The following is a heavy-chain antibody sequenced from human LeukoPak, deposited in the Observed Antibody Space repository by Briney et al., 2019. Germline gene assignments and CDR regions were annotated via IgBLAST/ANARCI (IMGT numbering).Heavy chain of an antibody. CDR2: VRGGDAGT. CDR1: GFTFSSYA. CDR3: AKNRGGSYYSGSDY. V-gene: IGHV3-23*01. D-gene: IGHD1-26*01. Sequence: GGSLRLSCAASGFTFSSYAMNWVRQAPGKGLDWVSAVRGGDAGTSYADSVKGRFTISRDNSKNTLYLQMHSLRAEDTAVYYCAKNRGGSYYSGSDYWGQGTLVTVSS. J-gene: IGHJ4*02.